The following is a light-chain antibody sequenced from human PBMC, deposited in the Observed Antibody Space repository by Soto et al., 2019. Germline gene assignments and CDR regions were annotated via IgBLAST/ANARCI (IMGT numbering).Light chain of an antibody. J-gene: IGLJ2*01. V-gene: IGLV2-8*01. Sequence: QSALTQPPSASGSPGQSVTISCTGTSSDVGGYNYVSWYQQHPGKAPKLMIYEVTKRPSGVPDRFSGSKSDNTASLTVSGLQAEDEADYYCRSYAGSNFVVFGGGIQLTVL. CDR2: EVT. CDR3: RSYAGSNFVV. CDR1: SSDVGGYNY.